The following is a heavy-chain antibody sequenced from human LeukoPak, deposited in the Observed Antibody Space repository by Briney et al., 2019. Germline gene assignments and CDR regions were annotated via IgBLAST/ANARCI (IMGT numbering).Heavy chain of an antibody. V-gene: IGHV4-59*08. CDR1: GGSISSYY. Sequence: PSETLSLTCTVSGGSISSYYWSWIRQPPGKGLEWIGYIYYSGSTNYNPSLKSRVTISVDTSKNQFSLKLSSVTAADTAVYYCARHEPSIAAAGMECDAFDIWGQGTMVTVSS. CDR3: ARHEPSIAAAGMECDAFDI. CDR2: IYYSGST. D-gene: IGHD6-13*01. J-gene: IGHJ3*02.